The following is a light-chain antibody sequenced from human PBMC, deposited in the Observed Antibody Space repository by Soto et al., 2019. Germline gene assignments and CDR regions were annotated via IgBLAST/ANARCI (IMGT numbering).Light chain of an antibody. CDR2: EVN. CDR1: TSDVGRYNY. CDR3: SSYVGNNNYV. J-gene: IGLJ1*01. Sequence: QSALTQPPSASGSPGQSVTISCSGTTSDVGRYNYVSWYQQYAGKAPKVMIYEVNKRPTGVPDRFTGSKSGNTASLTVSGLQAEDEADYYCSSYVGNNNYVFGTGTQLTVL. V-gene: IGLV2-8*01.